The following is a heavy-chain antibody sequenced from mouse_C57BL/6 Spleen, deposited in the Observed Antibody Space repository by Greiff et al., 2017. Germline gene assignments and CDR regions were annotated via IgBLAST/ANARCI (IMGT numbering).Heavy chain of an antibody. D-gene: IGHD3-1*01. CDR3: TGTARARGFAY. Sequence: EVKVEESGGGLVQPGGSMKLSCVASGFTFSNYWMNWVRQSPEKGLEWVAQIRLKSDNYATHYAESVKGRFTISRDDSKSSVYLQMNNLRAEDTGIYYCTGTARARGFAYWGQGTLVTVSA. CDR1: GFTFSNYW. J-gene: IGHJ3*01. V-gene: IGHV6-3*01. CDR2: IRLKSDNYAT.